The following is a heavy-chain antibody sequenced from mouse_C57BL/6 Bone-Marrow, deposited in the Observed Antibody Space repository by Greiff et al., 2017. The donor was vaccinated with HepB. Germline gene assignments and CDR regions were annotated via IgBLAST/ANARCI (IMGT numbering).Heavy chain of an antibody. V-gene: IGHV1-64*01. Sequence: QVQLQQPGAELVKPGASVKLSCKASGYTFTSYWMHWVKQRPGQGLEWIGMIHPNSGSTNYNEKFKSKATLTVDKSSSTAYMQLSSLTSEDSAVYYCARDSNYVDWYFDVWGTGTTVTVSS. CDR2: IHPNSGST. CDR1: GYTFTSYW. D-gene: IGHD2-5*01. CDR3: ARDSNYVDWYFDV. J-gene: IGHJ1*03.